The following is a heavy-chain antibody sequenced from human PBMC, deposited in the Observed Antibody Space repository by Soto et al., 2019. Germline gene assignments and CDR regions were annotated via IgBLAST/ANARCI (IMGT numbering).Heavy chain of an antibody. V-gene: IGHV3-11*01. CDR3: ARMGPRSARPSY. Sequence: GGSLRLSCAASGFTFSDYDMSWIRQAPGKGLEWVSFVSSSGTTIYYADSVKGRFTISRDNAKNSLYLQMNSLRAEDTAVYYCARMGPRSARPSYWGQGTLVTVSS. CDR1: GFTFSDYD. CDR2: VSSSGTTI. D-gene: IGHD6-6*01. J-gene: IGHJ4*02.